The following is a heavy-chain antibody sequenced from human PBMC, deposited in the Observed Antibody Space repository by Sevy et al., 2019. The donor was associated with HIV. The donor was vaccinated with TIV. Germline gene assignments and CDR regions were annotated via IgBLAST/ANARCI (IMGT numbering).Heavy chain of an antibody. CDR3: ARAGSGWYAHYFDP. J-gene: IGHJ4*02. CDR1: GYTFTSYD. Sequence: ASVKVSCKASGYTFTSYDINWVRQATGQGLEWMGWMNPNSGNTGYAQKFQGRVTMTRNTSISTAYMELRSLRSEDTAMYYCARAGSGWYAHYFDPWGQGTRVTVSS. CDR2: MNPNSGNT. V-gene: IGHV1-8*01. D-gene: IGHD6-19*01.